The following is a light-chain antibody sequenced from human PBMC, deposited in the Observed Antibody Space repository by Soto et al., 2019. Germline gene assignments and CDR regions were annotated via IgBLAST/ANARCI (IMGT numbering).Light chain of an antibody. J-gene: IGKJ1*01. CDR1: QSVNSN. CDR2: GAS. Sequence: EIVMTQSPATLSVSPGERATPSCRASQSVNSNLAWYQQKPGQAPRLLIYGASTRATGIPARFSGSGSGTEFTLTISSLQPEDFATYYCQQSYNTSWTFGQGTKVDIK. CDR3: QQSYNTSWT. V-gene: IGKV3-15*01.